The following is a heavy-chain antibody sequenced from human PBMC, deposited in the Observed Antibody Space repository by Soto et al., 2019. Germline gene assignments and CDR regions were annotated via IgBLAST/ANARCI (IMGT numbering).Heavy chain of an antibody. J-gene: IGHJ4*02. CDR2: ISSSSSYI. D-gene: IGHD2-2*01. CDR1: GFTFSSYS. CDR3: AREESIVVVPAAVDY. Sequence: TGGSLRLSCAASGFTFSSYSMNWVRQAPGKGLEWVSSISSSSSYIYYADSVKGRFTISRDNAKNSLYLQMNSLRAEDTAVYYCAREESIVVVPAAVDYWGQGTLVTVSS. V-gene: IGHV3-21*01.